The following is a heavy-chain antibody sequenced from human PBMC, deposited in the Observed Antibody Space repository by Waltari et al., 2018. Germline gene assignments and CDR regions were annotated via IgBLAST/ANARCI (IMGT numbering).Heavy chain of an antibody. D-gene: IGHD3-10*01. CDR2: TWYDGSNI. J-gene: IGHJ6*02. V-gene: IGHV3-33*01. CDR3: ARDVVRGVPVGGYNGLDV. Sequence: QVQLVESGGGVVQPGGSLRLSCAASGFALNNYGIYWVRQAPGKGLDGVALTWYDGSNIYNRDSVKGRFTSTRDDSKNTLYLEMKSLRADDTAVYYCARDVVRGVPVGGYNGLDVWGQGTTVTVSS. CDR1: GFALNNYG.